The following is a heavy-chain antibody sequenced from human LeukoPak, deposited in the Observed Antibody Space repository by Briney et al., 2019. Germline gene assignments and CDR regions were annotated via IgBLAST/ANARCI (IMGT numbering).Heavy chain of an antibody. CDR3: ARGSQYYDFWSGYSSFDY. D-gene: IGHD3-3*01. CDR1: NYSISSGYY. Sequence: SETLSLTCIVSNYSISSGYYWVWIRQSPGKGLEWIGSIYYSGSTYYNPSLKSRVTISVDTSKNQFSLKLSSVTAADTAVYYCARGSQYYDFWSGYSSFDYWGQGTLVTVSS. J-gene: IGHJ4*02. CDR2: IYYSGST. V-gene: IGHV4-38-2*02.